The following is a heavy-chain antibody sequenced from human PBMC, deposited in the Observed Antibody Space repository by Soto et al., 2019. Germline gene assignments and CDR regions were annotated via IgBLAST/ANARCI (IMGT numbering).Heavy chain of an antibody. J-gene: IGHJ4*02. CDR2: ISGSGGST. CDR3: AKDNRYASEGYYFDY. D-gene: IGHD2-8*01. V-gene: IGHV3-23*01. CDR1: GFTFSSYA. Sequence: GGSLRLSCAASGFTFSSYAMSWVRQAPGKGLEWVSAISGSGGSTYYADPVKGRFTISRDNSKTTLYLQMNSLRAEDTAVYYCAKDNRYASEGYYFDYWGQGTLVTVSS.